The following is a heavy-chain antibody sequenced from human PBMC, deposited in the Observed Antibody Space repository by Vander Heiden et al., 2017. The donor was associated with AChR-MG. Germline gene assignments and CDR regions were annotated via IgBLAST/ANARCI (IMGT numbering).Heavy chain of an antibody. CDR2: IWYDGSNK. V-gene: IGHV3-33*01. D-gene: IGHD6-19*01. CDR3: ARDSGEQWLVYWMDV. CDR1: GFTFSGYG. Sequence: QVQLVESGGGVVQPGRSLRLSCAASGFTFSGYGMHWVRQAPGKGLEWVAVIWYDGSNKYYADSVKGRFTISRDNSKNTLYLQMNSLRAEDTAVYYCARDSGEQWLVYWMDVWGKGTTVTVSS. J-gene: IGHJ6*04.